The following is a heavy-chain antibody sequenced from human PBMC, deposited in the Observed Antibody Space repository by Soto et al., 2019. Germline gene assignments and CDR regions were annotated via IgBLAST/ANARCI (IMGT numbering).Heavy chain of an antibody. Sequence: QVQLVESGGGVVQPGRSLRLSCAASGFTFSNYGMHWVRQAPGKGLEWVAVIWYDGSNKYYADSVKGRFTISRDNSKNTLYLQLNSLRTVDMAVYFGARGWYWGGDCYEWYFDLWGRGTLVIVSS. CDR3: ARGWYWGGDCYEWYFDL. D-gene: IGHD2-21*02. CDR1: GFTFSNYG. V-gene: IGHV3-33*01. CDR2: IWYDGSNK. J-gene: IGHJ2*01.